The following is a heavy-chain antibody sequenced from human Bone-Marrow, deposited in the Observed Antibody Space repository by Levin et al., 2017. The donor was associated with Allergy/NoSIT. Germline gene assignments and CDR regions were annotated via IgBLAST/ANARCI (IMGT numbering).Heavy chain of an antibody. D-gene: IGHD1-7*01. CDR3: GKLESGTGTTD. CDR1: GFTFSSYD. CDR2: ISGSGGGGT. Sequence: PGGSLRLSCAASGFTFSSYDMAWVRQAPGKGLEWVSSISGSGGGGTYYADSVKGRFGISRDNSKNTLYLQMSSLRADDTAVYYCGKLESGTGTTDWGQGTLVTVSS. J-gene: IGHJ4*02. V-gene: IGHV3-23*01.